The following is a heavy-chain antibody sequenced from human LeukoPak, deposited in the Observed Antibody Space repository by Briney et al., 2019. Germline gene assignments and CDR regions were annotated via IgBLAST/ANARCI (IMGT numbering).Heavy chain of an antibody. J-gene: IGHJ4*02. V-gene: IGHV4-4*07. CDR2: IYTSGST. Sequence: SETLSLTCTVSGGSISSYYWSWIRQPAGKGLEWIGRIYTSGSTNYNPSLKSRVTMSVDTSKNQFSLKLSSVTAADTAVYYCARVGSEVATIYFDYWGQGTLVTVSS. D-gene: IGHD5-24*01. CDR3: ARVGSEVATIYFDY. CDR1: GGSISSYY.